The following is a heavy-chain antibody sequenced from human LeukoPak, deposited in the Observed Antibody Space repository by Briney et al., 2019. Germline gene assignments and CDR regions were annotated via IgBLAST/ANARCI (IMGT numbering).Heavy chain of an antibody. CDR1: GFTFSSYA. CDR3: AKDRWGMITFGGVIVAFDY. CDR2: ISGSGGST. J-gene: IGHJ4*02. D-gene: IGHD3-16*02. Sequence: GGSLRLSCAASGFTFSSYAMSWVRQAPGKGLEWVSAISGSGGSTYYADSVKGQFTISRDNSKNTLYLQMNSLRAEDTAVYYCAKDRWGMITFGGVIVAFDYWGQGTLVTVSS. V-gene: IGHV3-23*01.